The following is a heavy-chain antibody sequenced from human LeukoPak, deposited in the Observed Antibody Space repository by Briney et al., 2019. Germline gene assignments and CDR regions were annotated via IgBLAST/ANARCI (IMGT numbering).Heavy chain of an antibody. Sequence: SETLSLTCTVSGGSISSGSYYWSWIRQPAGKGLEWIGRIYTSGSTNYNPSLKSRVTISVDTSKNQFSLKLSSVTAADTAVYYCARGIVGANFHYWGQGTLVTVSS. J-gene: IGHJ4*02. CDR3: ARGIVGANFHY. D-gene: IGHD1-26*01. V-gene: IGHV4-61*02. CDR2: IYTSGST. CDR1: GGSISSGSYY.